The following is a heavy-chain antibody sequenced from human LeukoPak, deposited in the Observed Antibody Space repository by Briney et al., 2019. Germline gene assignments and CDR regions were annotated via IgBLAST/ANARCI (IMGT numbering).Heavy chain of an antibody. J-gene: IGHJ4*02. V-gene: IGHV1-2*02. Sequence: ASVKVSCKASGYTFTGYYMRWVRQAPGQGLGWMGWINPNSGGTNYAQKFQGRVTMTRDTSISTAYMELSRLRSDDTAVYYCARERTLTSCYDYWGQGTLVTVSS. CDR1: GYTFTGYY. CDR2: INPNSGGT. D-gene: IGHD2-15*01. CDR3: ARERTLTSCYDY.